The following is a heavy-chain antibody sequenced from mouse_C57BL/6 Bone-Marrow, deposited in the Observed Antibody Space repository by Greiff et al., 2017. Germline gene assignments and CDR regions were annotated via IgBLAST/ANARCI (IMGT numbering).Heavy chain of an antibody. CDR1: GYTFTSYG. J-gene: IGHJ4*01. Sequence: VKLVESGAELARPGASVKLSCKASGYTFTSYGISWVKQRTGQGLEWIGEIYPRSGSTYYNEKFKGKATLTADKSSSTASMELRSLRSEDSAVYFCARLLRVAMDYWGQGTSVTVSS. D-gene: IGHD1-1*01. CDR2: IYPRSGST. V-gene: IGHV1-81*01. CDR3: ARLLRVAMDY.